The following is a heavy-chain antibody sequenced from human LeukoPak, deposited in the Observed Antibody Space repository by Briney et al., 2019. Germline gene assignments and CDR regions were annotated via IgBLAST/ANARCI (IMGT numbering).Heavy chain of an antibody. Sequence: ASVKVSCKTSGYSENFYGITWVRQVAGQGLEWMGWISAQHGQTEYAPNSQDRVTMTTDTYTNTAYMELRSLRSDDTAVYYCARVQGSSGWYIFDYWGQGTLVTVSS. CDR2: ISAQHGQT. D-gene: IGHD6-19*01. CDR1: GYSENFYG. CDR3: ARVQGSSGWYIFDY. V-gene: IGHV1-18*01. J-gene: IGHJ4*02.